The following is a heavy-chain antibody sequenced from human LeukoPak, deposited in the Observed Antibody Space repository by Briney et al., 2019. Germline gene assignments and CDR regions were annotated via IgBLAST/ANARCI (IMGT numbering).Heavy chain of an antibody. D-gene: IGHD1-26*01. CDR3: ARPPSEAYSGSYSDAFDI. V-gene: IGHV5-51*01. CDR1: GYSFTNYW. CDR2: ICPGDSDT. Sequence: GESLKISCKGSGYSFTNYWIGWVRQMPGKGLEWMGIICPGDSDTRYSPSFQGQVTISADKSISTAYLQWSSLKASDTAMYYCARPPSEAYSGSYSDAFDIWGQGTMVTVSS. J-gene: IGHJ3*02.